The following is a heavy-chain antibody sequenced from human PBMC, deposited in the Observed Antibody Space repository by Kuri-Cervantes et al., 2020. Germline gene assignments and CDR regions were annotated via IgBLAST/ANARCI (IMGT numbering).Heavy chain of an antibody. CDR2: INPSGAT. D-gene: IGHD3-16*01. V-gene: IGHV1-2*02. J-gene: IGHJ6*02. Sequence: ASVKVSCKASGYTFTDYYIHWVRQAPGQGLEWLGWINPSGATHYPQNFRDRVSMTRDTSITTAYMELTSLRSDDTAVYYCARALYYDREGDDIWGQGTTVTVSS. CDR1: GYTFTDYY. CDR3: ARALYYDREGDDI.